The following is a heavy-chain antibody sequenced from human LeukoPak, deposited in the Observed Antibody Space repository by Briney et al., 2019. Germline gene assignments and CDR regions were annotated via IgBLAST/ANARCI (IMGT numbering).Heavy chain of an antibody. CDR1: GGSISSYY. CDR2: IYYSGST. D-gene: IGHD2-15*01. J-gene: IGHJ6*03. CDR3: ARDRCSGGSCYGDYYYYYYYMDV. Sequence: SETLSLTCTVSGGSISSYYWSWIRQPPGKGLEWIGYIYYSGSTNYNPSLKSRVTISVDTSKDQFSLKLSSVTAADTAVYYCARDRCSGGSCYGDYYYYYYYMDVWGKGTTVTVSS. V-gene: IGHV4-59*12.